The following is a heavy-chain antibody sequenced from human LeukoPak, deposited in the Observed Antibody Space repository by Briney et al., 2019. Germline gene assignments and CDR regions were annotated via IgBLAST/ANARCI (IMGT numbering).Heavy chain of an antibody. CDR2: ISSNAVRI. Sequence: GGSLRLSCSASGFTFSAYAMHWVRQAPGKGLEYVSGISSNAVRIYYADSVKGRFTISRDNSKRTVHLQMSSLRAEDTAMFYCVKGHYDSCGYLDFWGQGPLVTVSS. J-gene: IGHJ4*02. D-gene: IGHD3-22*01. V-gene: IGHV3-64D*09. CDR3: VKGHYDSCGYLDF. CDR1: GFTFSAYA.